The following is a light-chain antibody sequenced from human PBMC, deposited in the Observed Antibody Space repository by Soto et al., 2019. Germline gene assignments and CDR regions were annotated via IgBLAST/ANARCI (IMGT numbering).Light chain of an antibody. CDR3: QQYYSTPRGT. CDR1: QSVLYSSNNKNY. Sequence: DIVMTQSPDSLAVSLGERATINRKSSQSVLYSSNNKNYLAWYQQKPGQPPKLLIYWASTRESGVPDRFSGSGSGTDFTLTISSLQAEDVAVYYCQQYYSTPRGTFGGGTKVEIK. V-gene: IGKV4-1*01. J-gene: IGKJ4*01. CDR2: WAS.